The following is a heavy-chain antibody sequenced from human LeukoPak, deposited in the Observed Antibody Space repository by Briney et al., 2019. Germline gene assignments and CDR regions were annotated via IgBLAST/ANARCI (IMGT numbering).Heavy chain of an antibody. CDR3: ARGEYDLLGDY. D-gene: IGHD3-10*01. CDR2: ISPYNGNT. J-gene: IGHJ4*02. V-gene: IGHV1-18*01. CDR1: GYTFSSHS. Sequence: ASVKVSCKTSGYTFSSHSMNWVRQAPGQGLEWLGWISPYNGNTKYSQKIQGRATMITDISTSTAYLELRSLTSDDTAVYYCARGEYDLLGDYRGQGTLVTVSS.